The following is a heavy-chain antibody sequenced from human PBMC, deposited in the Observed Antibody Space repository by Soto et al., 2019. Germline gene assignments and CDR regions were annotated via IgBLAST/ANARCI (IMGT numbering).Heavy chain of an antibody. Sequence: QVQVVESGGGVVQPGRSLRLSCAASGFTFSSYAMHWVRQAPGKGLEWVAVISYDGSNIYYADSVKGRFTISRDNSRNTQYLQMNSLRDEDTAVYYCARDPVTYCRGGTCYFSYHDCWGQGTLVTVSS. J-gene: IGHJ4*02. D-gene: IGHD2-15*01. CDR3: ARDPVTYCRGGTCYFSYHDC. V-gene: IGHV3-30-3*01. CDR2: ISYDGSNI. CDR1: GFTFSSYA.